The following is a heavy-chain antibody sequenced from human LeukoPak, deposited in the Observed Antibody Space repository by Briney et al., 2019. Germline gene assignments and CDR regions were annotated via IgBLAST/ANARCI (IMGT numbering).Heavy chain of an antibody. CDR3: ARGSYSYGDIDY. D-gene: IGHD5-18*01. Sequence: ASVKVSCKASGYTFTSYAINWVRQATGQGLEWMGWMNPNSGNTGYAQKFQGRVTMTRNTSISTAYMELSSLRSEDTAVYYCARGSYSYGDIDYWGQGTLVTVSS. CDR2: MNPNSGNT. CDR1: GYTFTSYA. J-gene: IGHJ4*02. V-gene: IGHV1-8*01.